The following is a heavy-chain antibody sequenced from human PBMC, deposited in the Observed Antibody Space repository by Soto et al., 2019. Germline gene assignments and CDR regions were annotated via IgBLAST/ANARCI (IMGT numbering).Heavy chain of an antibody. CDR2: IYSGGST. Sequence: GGSLRLSCAASGFTVSSNYMSWVRQAPGKGLEWVSVIYSGGSTYYADSVKGRFTISRDNSKNTLYLQMNSLRAEDTAVYYCARGRYYDSSGFDYWGQGTLVTVLL. CDR1: GFTVSSNY. J-gene: IGHJ4*02. D-gene: IGHD3-22*01. V-gene: IGHV3-53*01. CDR3: ARGRYYDSSGFDY.